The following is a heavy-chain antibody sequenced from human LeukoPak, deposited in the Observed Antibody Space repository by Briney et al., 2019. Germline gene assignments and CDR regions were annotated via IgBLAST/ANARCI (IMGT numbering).Heavy chain of an antibody. D-gene: IGHD4-17*01. CDR1: GYSFTNYW. V-gene: IGHV5-51*01. J-gene: IGHJ4*02. Sequence: GGSLRLSCQGSGYSFTNYWIAWVRQMSGKGLEFMGFIYPADSNTRYSPSFQGQVTISADKSISTAYLQWNSLKASDTAMYYCARLKYGDYEPFDYWGQGTLVTVSS. CDR2: IYPADSNT. CDR3: ARLKYGDYEPFDY.